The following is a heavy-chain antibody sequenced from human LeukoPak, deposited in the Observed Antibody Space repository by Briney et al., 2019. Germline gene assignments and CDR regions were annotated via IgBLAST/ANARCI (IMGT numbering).Heavy chain of an antibody. CDR1: RFTFSSYS. V-gene: IGHV3-21*01. Sequence: GGSLRLSCAASRFTFSSYSLNWVRQAPGKGLEWVSSISSTSSYFYYADSVKGRFTTSRDNAKNSLFLQMDSLRAEDTAVYYCARDLIAATDYWGQGTLVTVSS. CDR2: ISSTSSYF. D-gene: IGHD6-13*01. CDR3: ARDLIAATDY. J-gene: IGHJ4*02.